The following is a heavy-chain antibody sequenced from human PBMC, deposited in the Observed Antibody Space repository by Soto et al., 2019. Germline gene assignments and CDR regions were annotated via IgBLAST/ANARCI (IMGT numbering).Heavy chain of an antibody. CDR2: IKSKTDGGTT. Sequence: PGGSLRLSCAASGFTFSNAWMNWVRQAPGKGLEWVGRIKSKTDGGTTDYAAPVKGRFTISRDDSKNTLYLQMNSLKTEDTAVYYCTTDLRELNTLSVRLSWGQGTLVTVSS. J-gene: IGHJ4*02. CDR3: TTDLRELNTLSVRLS. CDR1: GFTFSNAW. V-gene: IGHV3-15*07. D-gene: IGHD3-10*01.